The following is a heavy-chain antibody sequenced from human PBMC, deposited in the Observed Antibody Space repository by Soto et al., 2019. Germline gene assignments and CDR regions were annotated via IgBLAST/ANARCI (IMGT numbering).Heavy chain of an antibody. V-gene: IGHV1-69*06. CDR2: VISASGSV. D-gene: IGHD5-18*01. J-gene: IGHJ6*01. CDR1: GRIFSSFP. Sequence: QVQVVQSGAEVKKPGSSVKISCKASGRIFSSFPTSWVRQVPGQGLEWMGGVISASGSVTYAPKFQGRVTITAVNSAGIGYMELTSLTSEDTAIYYCARVGSRDAYNYVLDQWGPGTMVTVS. CDR3: ARVGSRDAYNYVLDQ.